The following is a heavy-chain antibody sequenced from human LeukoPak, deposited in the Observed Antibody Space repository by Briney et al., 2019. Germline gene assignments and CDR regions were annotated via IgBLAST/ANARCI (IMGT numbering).Heavy chain of an antibody. V-gene: IGHV3-15*01. Sequence: PGGSLRLSCAASGFTFSNAWMSWVRQAAGKGLEWVGRIKSKTDGRTTDYAAPVKGRFTISRDDSKNTLYLQMNSLKTEDTAVYYCTTSSYYDILTGYNYWGQGTLVTVSS. CDR2: IKSKTDGRTT. D-gene: IGHD3-9*01. CDR1: GFTFSNAW. J-gene: IGHJ4*02. CDR3: TTSSYYDILTGYNY.